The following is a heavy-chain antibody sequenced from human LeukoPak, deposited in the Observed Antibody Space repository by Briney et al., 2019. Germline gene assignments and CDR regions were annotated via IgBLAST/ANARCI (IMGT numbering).Heavy chain of an antibody. CDR3: AKGFCSSASCHFFDQ. D-gene: IGHD2-2*01. CDR2: IYHSGTT. Sequence: PSGTLSLTCAVSGGSMTSSTNWWSWVRQPPGMGLEWIGEIYHSGTTNYSPSLKGRVTISMDESKNHFSLNLSSVTAADTAVYYCAKGFCSSASCHFFDQWGQGILVTVSS. CDR1: GGSMTSSTNW. J-gene: IGHJ4*02. V-gene: IGHV4-4*02.